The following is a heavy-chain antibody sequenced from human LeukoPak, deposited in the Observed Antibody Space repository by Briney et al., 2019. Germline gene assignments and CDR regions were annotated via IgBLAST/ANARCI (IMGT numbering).Heavy chain of an antibody. CDR1: GSSMNLYS. CDR3: ARGGDSGWYYFDH. CDR2: MYYSGTT. Sequence: PSETLSLTCSVSGSSMNLYSWNWIRQSPGKGLEWIAYMYYSGTTNYNPSLENRAAISLDLSRHQFSLRLNSVTAADTAVYFCARGGDSGWYYFDHWGQGTLVTASS. D-gene: IGHD6-19*01. V-gene: IGHV4-59*12. J-gene: IGHJ4*02.